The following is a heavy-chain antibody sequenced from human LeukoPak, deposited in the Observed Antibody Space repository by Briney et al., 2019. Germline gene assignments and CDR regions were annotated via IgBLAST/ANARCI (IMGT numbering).Heavy chain of an antibody. CDR3: ARDRGTYTYGGFVN. D-gene: IGHD3-16*01. Sequence: SETLSLTCTVSGGSTDHYYWNWIRQTPGKGLEWIGYVYYSGSTVYNPSLQSRVSISIDTSKKQISLKLSSVTAADTAVYYCARDRGTYTYGGFVNWGQRTLVSVSS. CDR2: VYYSGST. CDR1: GGSTDHYY. V-gene: IGHV4-59*01. J-gene: IGHJ4*02.